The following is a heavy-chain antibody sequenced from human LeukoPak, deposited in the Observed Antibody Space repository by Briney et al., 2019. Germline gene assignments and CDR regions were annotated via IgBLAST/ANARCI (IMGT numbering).Heavy chain of an antibody. CDR2: TYYRSKWYN. Sequence: SQTLSLTYAIAGDSVSSNSAAWNWLRQSPSRGLEWLGGTYYRSKWYNDYAVSVKSRITINPDTSKNQFSLQLNSVTPEDTAVYYCARGYYDSSGYYYGWHYWGQGTLVTVSS. J-gene: IGHJ4*02. CDR1: GDSVSSNSAA. V-gene: IGHV6-1*01. CDR3: ARGYYDSSGYYYGWHY. D-gene: IGHD3-22*01.